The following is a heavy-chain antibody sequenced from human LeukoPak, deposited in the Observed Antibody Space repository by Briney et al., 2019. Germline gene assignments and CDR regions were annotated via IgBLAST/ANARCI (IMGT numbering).Heavy chain of an antibody. D-gene: IGHD3-16*01. V-gene: IGHV4-39*01. CDR1: GGSISSSSYY. J-gene: IGHJ2*01. CDR3: ARLGRTSNWYFDL. CDR2: IYYSGST. Sequence: SETLSLTCTVSGGSISSSSYYWAWIRQPPGKGLEWIGSIYYSGSTYYNTSLKSRVTISVDTPKNQFSLKLNSVTAADTALYYCARLGRTSNWYFDLWGRGTLVTVSS.